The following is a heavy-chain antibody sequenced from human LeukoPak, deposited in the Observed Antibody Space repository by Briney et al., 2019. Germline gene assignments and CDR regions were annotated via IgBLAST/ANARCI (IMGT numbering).Heavy chain of an antibody. CDR2: IYTSGST. CDR3: AREIAVPDSWNFDY. D-gene: IGHD6-19*01. V-gene: IGHV4-4*07. Sequence: PSETLPLTCTVSGGSISSYYWSWIRQPAGKGLEWIGRIYTSGSTNYNPSLKSRVTMSVDTSKNQSSLKLSSVTAADTAVYYCAREIAVPDSWNFDYWGQGTLVTVSS. J-gene: IGHJ4*02. CDR1: GGSISSYY.